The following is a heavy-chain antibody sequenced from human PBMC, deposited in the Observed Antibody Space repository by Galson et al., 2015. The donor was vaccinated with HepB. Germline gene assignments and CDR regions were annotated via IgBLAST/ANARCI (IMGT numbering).Heavy chain of an antibody. J-gene: IGHJ6*02. CDR3: ARVSLKMTWDMFYGMDV. Sequence: SVKVSCKASGGTFSSYAISWVRQAPGQGLEWMGGIIPIFGIANYAQKFQGRVTITADKSTSTAYMELSSLRSEDTAVYYCARVSLKMTWDMFYGMDVWGQGTTVTVSS. D-gene: IGHD2-15*01. CDR2: IIPIFGIA. CDR1: GGTFSSYA. V-gene: IGHV1-69*10.